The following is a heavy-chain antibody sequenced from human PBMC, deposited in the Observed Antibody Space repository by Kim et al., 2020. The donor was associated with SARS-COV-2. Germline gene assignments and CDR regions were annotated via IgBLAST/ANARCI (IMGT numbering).Heavy chain of an antibody. Sequence: GSNNYNPSLKSRVTISVDTSKNQFSLKLSSVTAAYTAVYYCARGLRCLDYWGQGTLVTVSS. CDR2: GSN. CDR3: ARGLRCLDY. V-gene: IGHV4-34*01. D-gene: IGHD4-17*01. J-gene: IGHJ4*02.